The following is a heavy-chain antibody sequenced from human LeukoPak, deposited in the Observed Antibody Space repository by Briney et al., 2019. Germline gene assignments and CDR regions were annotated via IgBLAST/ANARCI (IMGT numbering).Heavy chain of an antibody. D-gene: IGHD4-17*01. CDR3: ARDDYVDRSVVGNPDY. J-gene: IGHJ4*02. CDR1: GFTFSSYG. Sequence: QPGGSLRLSCAASGFTFSSYGMHWVRQAPGKGLEWVAVIWYDGSNKYYADSVKGRFTISRDNSKNTLYLQMNSLRAEDTAVYYCARDDYVDRSVVGNPDYWGQGTLVTVSS. CDR2: IWYDGSNK. V-gene: IGHV3-33*01.